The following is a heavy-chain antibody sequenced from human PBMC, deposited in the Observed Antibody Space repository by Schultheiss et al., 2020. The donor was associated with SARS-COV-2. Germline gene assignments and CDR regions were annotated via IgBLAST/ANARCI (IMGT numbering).Heavy chain of an antibody. D-gene: IGHD5-24*01. CDR3: ARRDGYNYYFDY. CDR1: GGSINSFY. J-gene: IGHJ4*02. CDR2: IYYSGST. V-gene: IGHV4-59*08. Sequence: SETLSLTCTVSGGSINSFYWSWIRQPPGKGLEWIGYIYYSGSTNYNPSLKSRVTISVDTSKNQFSLKLSSVTAADTAVYYCARRDGYNYYFDYWGQGTLVTVSS.